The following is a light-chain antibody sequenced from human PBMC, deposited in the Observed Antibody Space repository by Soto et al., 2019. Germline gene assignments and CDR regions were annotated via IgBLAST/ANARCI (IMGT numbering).Light chain of an antibody. J-gene: IGKJ2*01. Sequence: DIQMTQSPSSLSASVGDSVTITCQASQDIKNYVNWYQQKPGKAPKLLIYDASKLDTGVPSRFSGSGSGTTFTFTITSRQAEDFATYYWQQYDNLPPNTVGQGTRLEIK. CDR2: DAS. V-gene: IGKV1-33*01. CDR1: QDIKNY. CDR3: QQYDNLPPNT.